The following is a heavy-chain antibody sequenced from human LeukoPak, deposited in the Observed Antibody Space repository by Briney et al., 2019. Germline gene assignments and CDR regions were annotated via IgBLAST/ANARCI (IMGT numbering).Heavy chain of an antibody. V-gene: IGHV4-59*01. D-gene: IGHD5-18*01. CDR3: ARDADSYGFDY. CDR2: IYYSGST. CDR1: GGSISSYY. J-gene: IGHJ4*02. Sequence: KPSETLSLTCTVSGGSISSYYWSWIRQPPGKGLEWIGYIYYSGSTNYNPSLKSRVTISVDTSKNQFSLELSSVTAADTAVYYCARDADSYGFDYWGQGTLVTVSS.